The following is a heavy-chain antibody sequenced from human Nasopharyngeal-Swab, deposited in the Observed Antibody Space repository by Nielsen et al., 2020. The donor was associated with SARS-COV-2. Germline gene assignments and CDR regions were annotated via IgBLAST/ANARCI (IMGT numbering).Heavy chain of an antibody. CDR2: IYYSGST. CDR3: ARYRSSNGWPQGNWFDP. D-gene: IGHD6-19*01. V-gene: IGHV4-59*12. Sequence: WIRQPPGKGLEWIGYIYYSGSTNYNPSLKSRVTISVDTSKNQFSLKLNSVTAADTAVYYCARYRSSNGWPQGNWFDPWGQGTLVTVSS. J-gene: IGHJ5*02.